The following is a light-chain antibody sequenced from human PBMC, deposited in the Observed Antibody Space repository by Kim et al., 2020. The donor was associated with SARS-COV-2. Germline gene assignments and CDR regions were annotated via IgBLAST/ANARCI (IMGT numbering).Light chain of an antibody. CDR3: QQYNNFPIT. Sequence: GDRVTITCRASQSFSSWLAWYQEKPGKVPKLLIYKTSILESGVPSRFSSSGSGTEFTLTISSLQPDDFATYYCQQYNNFPITFGQGTRLEIK. V-gene: IGKV1-5*03. J-gene: IGKJ5*01. CDR1: QSFSSW. CDR2: KTS.